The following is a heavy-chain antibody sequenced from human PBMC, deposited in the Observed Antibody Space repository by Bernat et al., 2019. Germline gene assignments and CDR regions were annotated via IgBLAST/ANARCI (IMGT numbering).Heavy chain of an antibody. CDR2: IIPIFGTA. V-gene: IGHV1-69*06. CDR1: GGTFSSYA. D-gene: IGHD3-9*01. CDR3: ARRSPLRYFDPNAFDI. J-gene: IGHJ3*02. Sequence: QVQLVQSGAEVKKPGSSVKASCKASGGTFSSYAISCVRQAPGEGLEWMGGIIPIFGTANYAQKFQASVTIAADKSTSTAYMELSSLRSEYTAVYYCARRSPLRYFDPNAFDIWGQGTMVTVSS.